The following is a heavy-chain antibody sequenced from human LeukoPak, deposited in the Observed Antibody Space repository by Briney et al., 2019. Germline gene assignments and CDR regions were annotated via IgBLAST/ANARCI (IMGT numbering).Heavy chain of an antibody. D-gene: IGHD3-10*02. CDR1: GGSISTGSYL. CDR2: ASYSGST. J-gene: IGHJ1*01. V-gene: IGHV4-39*01. CDR3: ARPLQLSVAANYVA. Sequence: SETLSLTCTVSGGSISTGSYLWGWVRQPPGKGLGWIGSASYSGSTYYSPSLRSRVTISVDTSKNQFSLRLNSVTAADTAVYYCARPLQLSVAANYVAWGQGTLVTVSS.